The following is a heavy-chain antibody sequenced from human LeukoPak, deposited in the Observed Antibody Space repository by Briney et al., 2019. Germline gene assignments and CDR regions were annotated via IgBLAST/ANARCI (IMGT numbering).Heavy chain of an antibody. CDR2: ISSSSSYI. J-gene: IGHJ6*02. D-gene: IGHD3-3*01. Sequence: GGSLRLSCAASGFTFSSYSMNWVRQAPGKGLEWVPSISSSSSYIYYADSVKGRFTISRDNAKNSLYLQMNSLRAEDTAVYYCARDTIFGVVIAYYGMDVWGQGTTVTVSS. CDR1: GFTFSSYS. V-gene: IGHV3-21*01. CDR3: ARDTIFGVVIAYYGMDV.